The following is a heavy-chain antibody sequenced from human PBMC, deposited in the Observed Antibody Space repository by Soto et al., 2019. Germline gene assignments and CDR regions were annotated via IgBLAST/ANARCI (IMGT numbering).Heavy chain of an antibody. CDR1: GFTFDDYA. CDR2: ISWNSDSI. V-gene: IGHV3-9*01. Sequence: EVQLVEFGGGLVQSGRSLRLSCAASGFTFDDYAMHWVLQAPGEGLEWVSGISWNSDSIHYADSVKGRFTISRDNAKKSLYLQMNSLRDEDTALYYCTKAYYYDSSGFDCWGQGTLVTVSS. D-gene: IGHD3-22*01. CDR3: TKAYYYDSSGFDC. J-gene: IGHJ4*02.